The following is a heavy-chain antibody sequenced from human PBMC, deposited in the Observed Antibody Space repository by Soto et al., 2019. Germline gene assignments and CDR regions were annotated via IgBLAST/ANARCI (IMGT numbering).Heavy chain of an antibody. J-gene: IGHJ6*02. D-gene: IGHD6-13*01. CDR3: ARDLWMKAAAGNNYYYGMDV. V-gene: IGHV3-33*01. CDR2: IWYDGSNK. Sequence: QVQLVESGGGVVQPGRSLRLSCAASGFTFSSYGMHWVRQAPGKGLEWVAVIWYDGSNKYYADSVKGRFTISRDNSKNTLYLQMNSLRAEDTAVYYCARDLWMKAAAGNNYYYGMDVWGQGTTVTVSS. CDR1: GFTFSSYG.